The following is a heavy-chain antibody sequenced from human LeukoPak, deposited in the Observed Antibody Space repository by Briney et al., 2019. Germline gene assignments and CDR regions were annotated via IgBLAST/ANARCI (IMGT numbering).Heavy chain of an antibody. CDR2: ISSSSSTI. V-gene: IGHV3-48*01. CDR3: ARRVNYYDSSGYYYDDAFDI. J-gene: IGHJ3*02. Sequence: GGSLRLSCAASGFTFSSYSMNWVRQAPGKGLEWVSYISSSSSTIYYADSVKGRFTISRDNAKNSLHLQMNSLRAEDTAVYYCARRVNYYDSSGYYYDDAFDIWGQGTMVTVSS. CDR1: GFTFSSYS. D-gene: IGHD3-22*01.